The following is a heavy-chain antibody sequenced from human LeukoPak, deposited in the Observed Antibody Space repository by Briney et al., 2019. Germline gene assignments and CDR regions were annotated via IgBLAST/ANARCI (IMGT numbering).Heavy chain of an antibody. CDR3: ARHKDYYDRTGWNTVYLDY. J-gene: IGHJ4*02. Sequence: PSETLSLTCTVSGGSISSSSYYWGWIRQPPGKGLEWIGSIYYSGSTYYNPSLKSRVTISVDTSKNQFSLKLSSVTAADTAVYYCARHKDYYDRTGWNTVYLDYWGQGTLVTVSS. CDR1: GGSISSSSYY. V-gene: IGHV4-39*01. D-gene: IGHD3-22*01. CDR2: IYYSGST.